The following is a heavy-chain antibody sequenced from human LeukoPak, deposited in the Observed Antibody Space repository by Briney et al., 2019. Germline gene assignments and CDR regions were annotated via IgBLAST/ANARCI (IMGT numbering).Heavy chain of an antibody. J-gene: IGHJ4*02. CDR1: GGSFSGYY. CDR3: ARVGEFVVVPAAISGYDY. CDR2: INHSGST. V-gene: IGHV4-34*01. D-gene: IGHD2-2*01. Sequence: KPSETLSLTCAVYGGSFSGYYWSWIRQPPGKGLEWIGEINHSGSTNYNPSLKSRVTISIDTSKNQFSLKLSSVTAADTAVYYCARVGEFVVVPAAISGYDYWGQGTLVIVSS.